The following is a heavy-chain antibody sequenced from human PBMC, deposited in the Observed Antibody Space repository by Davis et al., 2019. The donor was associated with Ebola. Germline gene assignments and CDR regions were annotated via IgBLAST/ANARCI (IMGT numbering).Heavy chain of an antibody. CDR1: GYSFTSYW. CDR2: IYPGDSDT. D-gene: IGHD5-12*01. V-gene: IGHV5-51*01. CDR3: ARLRVATSYYYYGMDV. Sequence: GESLKISCKGSGYSFTSYWNGWVRQMPGKGLEWMGIIYPGDSDTRYSPSFQGQVTISADKSISTAYLQCSSLKASDTAMYYCARLRVATSYYYYGMDVWGQGTTVTVSS. J-gene: IGHJ6*02.